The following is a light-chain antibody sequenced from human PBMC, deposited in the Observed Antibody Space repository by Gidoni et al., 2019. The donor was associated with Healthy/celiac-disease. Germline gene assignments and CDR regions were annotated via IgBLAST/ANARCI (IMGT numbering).Light chain of an antibody. CDR2: GSS. J-gene: IGKJ2*01. CDR3: QQYNNWPPMYT. CDR1: QSVSSN. V-gene: IGKV3-15*01. Sequence: EIGMTQSQATLSVSPGARATLSCRARQSVSSNLAGYQRKPGQAPWLLIYGSSPRATGIPTRFICCGSGTEFTLPISCLQSEDFAVYYCQQYNNWPPMYTFGQGTKLEIK.